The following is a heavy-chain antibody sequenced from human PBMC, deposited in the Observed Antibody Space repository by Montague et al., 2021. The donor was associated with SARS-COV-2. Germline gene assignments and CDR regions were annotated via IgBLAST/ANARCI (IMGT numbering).Heavy chain of an antibody. J-gene: IGHJ3*02. D-gene: IGHD2-2*01. CDR1: GFTFSSYA. Sequence: SLRLSCAASGFTFSSYAMHWVRQAPGKGLEWVAVIPYDGSNKYYADSVKGRFTISRDNSKNTLYLQMNSLRAEDTAVYYCAREDQLLHDAFDIWGQGTMVTVSS. CDR2: IPYDGSNK. V-gene: IGHV3-30-3*01. CDR3: AREDQLLHDAFDI.